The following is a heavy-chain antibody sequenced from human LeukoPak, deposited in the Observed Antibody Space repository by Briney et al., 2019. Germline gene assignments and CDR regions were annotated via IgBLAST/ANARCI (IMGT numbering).Heavy chain of an antibody. V-gene: IGHV4-59*01. CDR3: AEHQGYSYGPRFDY. D-gene: IGHD5-18*01. J-gene: IGHJ4*02. CDR2: IYYSGST. Sequence: PSETLSLTCTVSGGSISSYYWSWIRQPPGKGLEWIGYIYYSGSTNYNPSLKSRVTISVDRSKNQFSLKLSSVTAADTAVYYCAEHQGYSYGPRFDYWGQGTLVTVSS. CDR1: GGSISSYY.